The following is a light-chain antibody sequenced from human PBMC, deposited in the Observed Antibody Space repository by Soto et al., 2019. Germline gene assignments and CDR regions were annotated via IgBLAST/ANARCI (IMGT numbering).Light chain of an antibody. V-gene: IGKV4-1*01. J-gene: IGKJ3*01. CDR1: QNILYSSNNENY. CDR2: WAS. CDR3: QQYYTTPFT. Sequence: DIVMTQSPDSLAVSLGERATINCKSSQNILYSSNNENYLAWYQQKPRQPPKLLIYWASTRESGVPDRFSGSGSGTDFTLTISSLQAEDVAVYYCQQYYTTPFTFGPGTKVDIK.